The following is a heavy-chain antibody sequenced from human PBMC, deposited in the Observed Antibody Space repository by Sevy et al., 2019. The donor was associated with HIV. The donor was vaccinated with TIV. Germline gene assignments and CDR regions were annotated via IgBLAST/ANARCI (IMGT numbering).Heavy chain of an antibody. Sequence: ASVKVSCKASGGTFSSYAISWVRQAPGQGLEWMGGIIPIFGTANYAQKFQGRVTITADKSTSTAYIELSSLRSTDTAVYYCARAGYSSGWYPFDYWGQGTLVTVSS. CDR2: IIPIFGTA. CDR1: GGTFSSYA. D-gene: IGHD6-19*01. CDR3: ARAGYSSGWYPFDY. V-gene: IGHV1-69*06. J-gene: IGHJ4*02.